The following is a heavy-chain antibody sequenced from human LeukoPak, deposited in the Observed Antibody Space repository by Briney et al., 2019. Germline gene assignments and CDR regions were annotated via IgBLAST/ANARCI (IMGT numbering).Heavy chain of an antibody. D-gene: IGHD1-26*01. Sequence: PGGSLRLSCAASGFTFSSYAMSWVRQAPGKGLEWVSAISGRGGSTYYADSVKGRFTISRDNSKNTLYLQMNSLRAEDTAVYYCAKDPSGATEFDYWGQGTLVTVSS. V-gene: IGHV3-23*01. CDR2: ISGRGGST. CDR3: AKDPSGATEFDY. CDR1: GFTFSSYA. J-gene: IGHJ4*02.